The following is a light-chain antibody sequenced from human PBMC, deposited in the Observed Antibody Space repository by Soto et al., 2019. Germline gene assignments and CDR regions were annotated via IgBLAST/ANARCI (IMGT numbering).Light chain of an antibody. V-gene: IGKV1-39*01. CDR3: QQLRMYPST. Sequence: DIQMTQSPSSLSASVGDGVTITCRASQSISSYVSWYQQKPGKAPKLLIYAASRLESGVPSRFSGSGSGTDFALTITSLQAEDFATYYCQQLRMYPSTFGGGTKVDIK. CDR2: AAS. J-gene: IGKJ4*01. CDR1: QSISSY.